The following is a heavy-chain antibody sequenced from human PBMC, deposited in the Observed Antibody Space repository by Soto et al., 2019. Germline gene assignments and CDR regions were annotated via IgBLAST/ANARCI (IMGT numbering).Heavy chain of an antibody. CDR1: GGTFSSHS. Sequence: SVKVSCKSSGGTFSSHSINWVRQAPGQGLEWMGGIIPIFGPANFAKKFQGRVTITADESTTTAYMELSSLTSEDTAVYYCATGSFTSTGGRIGYHYNAMDVWGQGTTFTVSS. CDR2: IIPIFGPA. D-gene: IGHD1-1*01. J-gene: IGHJ6*02. CDR3: ATGSFTSTGGRIGYHYNAMDV. V-gene: IGHV1-69*13.